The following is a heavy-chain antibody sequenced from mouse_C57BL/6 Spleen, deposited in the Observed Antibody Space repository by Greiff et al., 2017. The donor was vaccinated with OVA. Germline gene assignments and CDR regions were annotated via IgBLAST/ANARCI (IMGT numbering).Heavy chain of an antibody. D-gene: IGHD3-2*02. CDR3: TRGPLYSSGYCYFDY. V-gene: IGHV5-9-1*02. CDR2: IISGGDYT. J-gene: IGHJ2*01. Sequence: EVQVVESGEGLVKPGGSLKLSCAASGFTFSSYAMSWVRQTPEKRLEWVAYIISGGDYTYYADTVKGRFTISRDNARNTLYLQMSSLKSEDTAMYYCTRGPLYSSGYCYFDYWGQGTTLTVSS. CDR1: GFTFSSYA.